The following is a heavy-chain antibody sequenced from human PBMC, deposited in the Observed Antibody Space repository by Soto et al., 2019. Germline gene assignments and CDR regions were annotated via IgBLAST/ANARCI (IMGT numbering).Heavy chain of an antibody. Sequence: VQLLESGGGLVQPGGSLRLSCAASRFTFSSSAMSWVRQAPGKGLEWVSAISYSGGSTYYTDSVKGRFTISRDNSKNTLYLQMNSLRAEDTAVYYCAKVGPRWELYHWYFDFWGRGTLVTVSS. CDR2: ISYSGGST. CDR3: AKVGPRWELYHWYFDF. V-gene: IGHV3-23*01. J-gene: IGHJ2*01. D-gene: IGHD1-26*01. CDR1: RFTFSSSA.